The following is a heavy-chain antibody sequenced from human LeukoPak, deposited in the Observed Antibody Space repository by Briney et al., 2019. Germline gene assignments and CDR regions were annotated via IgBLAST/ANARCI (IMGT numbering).Heavy chain of an antibody. J-gene: IGHJ3*02. V-gene: IGHV3-7*01. Sequence: PGGSLRLSCAASGFTFSSYGMSWVRQAPGKGLEWVANIKQDGSEKYYVDSVKGRFTISRDNAKNSLYLQMNSLRAEDTAVYYCARESFDAFDIWGQGTMVTVSS. CDR3: ARESFDAFDI. CDR1: GFTFSSYG. CDR2: IKQDGSEK.